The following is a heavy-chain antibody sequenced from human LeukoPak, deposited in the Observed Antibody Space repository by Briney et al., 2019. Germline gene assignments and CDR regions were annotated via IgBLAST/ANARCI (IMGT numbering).Heavy chain of an antibody. CDR3: ARPSSTLGSWFDP. CDR2: INAGNGNT. J-gene: IGHJ5*02. D-gene: IGHD3-16*01. V-gene: IGHV1-3*01. Sequence: ASVKVSCKASGYTFTSYAMHWVRQAPGQRLEWMGWINAGNGNTKYSQRFQGRVTITRDTSASTAHMELSSLRSEDTAVYCCARPSSTLGSWFDPWGQGTLVTVSS. CDR1: GYTFTSYA.